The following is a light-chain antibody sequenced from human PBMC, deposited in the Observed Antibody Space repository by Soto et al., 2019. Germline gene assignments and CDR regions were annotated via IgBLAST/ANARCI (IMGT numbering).Light chain of an antibody. Sequence: EIVLAQSPGTLSLSPGERATLSCRASQSVSRYLAWYQQKPGQAPRLLIYDASKRATDIPARFSGSGTGTDFTLTISSLEPEDFAVYYCQQRKNWPSITFGQGTRLEIK. J-gene: IGKJ5*01. CDR2: DAS. V-gene: IGKV3-11*01. CDR3: QQRKNWPSIT. CDR1: QSVSRY.